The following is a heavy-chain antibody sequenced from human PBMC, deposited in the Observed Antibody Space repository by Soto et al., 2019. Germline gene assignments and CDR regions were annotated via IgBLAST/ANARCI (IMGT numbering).Heavy chain of an antibody. V-gene: IGHV3-23*01. Sequence: WGTMRLSCVDSLFTLSNYVMSWVRQDRGKGLEWVSTISETGRSTYYADSLKGLFTISIDNAKNTLYLEMSSLRAEDTAVYYCAKVDQYVSGSFGIFDPWGEGTLVTFSS. D-gene: IGHD3-10*01. J-gene: IGHJ5*02. CDR3: AKVDQYVSGSFGIFDP. CDR2: ISETGRST. CDR1: LFTLSNYV.